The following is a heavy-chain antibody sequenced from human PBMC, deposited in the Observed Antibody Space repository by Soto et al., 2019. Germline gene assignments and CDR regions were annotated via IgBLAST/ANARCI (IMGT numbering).Heavy chain of an antibody. Sequence: PSQTLSLTCAISGDSVSSNSAAWNWIRQSPSRGLEWLGRTYYRSKWYNDYAVSVKSRITINPDTSKNQFSLQLNSVTPEDTAVYYCARDQVVPAAIGQKTYNRFDPWGQGTLVTVSS. CDR3: ARDQVVPAAIGQKTYNRFDP. CDR2: TYYRSKWYN. D-gene: IGHD2-2*02. CDR1: GDSVSSNSAA. J-gene: IGHJ5*02. V-gene: IGHV6-1*01.